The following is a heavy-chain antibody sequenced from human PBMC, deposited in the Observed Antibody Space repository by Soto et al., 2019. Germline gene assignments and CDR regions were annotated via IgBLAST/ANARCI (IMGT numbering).Heavy chain of an antibody. CDR1: GFNFSAYG. J-gene: IGHJ5*02. CDR2: ITFSSLYI. V-gene: IGHV3-21*02. CDR3: ARAGDVAVGWFDP. D-gene: IGHD3-10*01. Sequence: EVQLVESGGGLVKPGQSLRLSCTASGFNFSAYGMSWVRQAPGKGLEWVSSITFSSLYIYYAESVRGRFVISRDDYKNSLFLQMDSLKTEDTAFYYCARAGDVAVGWFDPWCQGPQVTVSS.